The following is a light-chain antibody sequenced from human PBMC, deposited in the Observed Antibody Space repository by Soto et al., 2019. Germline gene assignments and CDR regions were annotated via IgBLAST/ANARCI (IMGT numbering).Light chain of an antibody. CDR1: SSDIGAYNS. CDR3: LSYPASITFV. Sequence: QSALTQPASVSGSPGQSITISCTGTSSDIGAYNSVSWYQHHPGKPPKLIVFQVSFRPSAVSDRFSGSKSDNTASLTISGLQTEDETDYYCLSYPASITFVFGTGTKVTVL. V-gene: IGLV2-14*01. J-gene: IGLJ1*01. CDR2: QVS.